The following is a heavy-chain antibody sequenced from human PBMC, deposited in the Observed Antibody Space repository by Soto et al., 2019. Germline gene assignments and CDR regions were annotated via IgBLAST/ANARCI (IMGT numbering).Heavy chain of an antibody. J-gene: IGHJ6*02. CDR3: AKEDYGSGDYYYGMDV. CDR1: GFTFSSYG. D-gene: IGHD3-10*01. V-gene: IGHV3-30*18. CDR2: ISYDGSNK. Sequence: QVQLVESGGGVVQPGRSLRLSCAASGFTFSSYGMHWVRQAPGKGLEWVAVISYDGSNKYYADSVKGRFTISRDNSKNTLYLQMNSLRDEDTAVYYCAKEDYGSGDYYYGMDVWGQGTTVTVSS.